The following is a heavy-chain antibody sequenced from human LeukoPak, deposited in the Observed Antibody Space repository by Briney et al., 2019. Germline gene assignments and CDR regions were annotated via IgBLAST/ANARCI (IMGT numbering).Heavy chain of an antibody. CDR3: ASRGWVRGVGYYYYYGMDV. CDR2: IYHSGST. V-gene: IGHV4-4*02. Sequence: SGTLSLTCAVSGGSISSSNWWSWVRQPPGKGLEWIGEIYHSGSTNYNPSLKSRVTISVDKSKNQFSLKLSSVTAADTAVYYCASRGWVRGVGYYYYYGMDVWGQGTLVTVSS. CDR1: GGSISSSNW. D-gene: IGHD3-10*01. J-gene: IGHJ6*02.